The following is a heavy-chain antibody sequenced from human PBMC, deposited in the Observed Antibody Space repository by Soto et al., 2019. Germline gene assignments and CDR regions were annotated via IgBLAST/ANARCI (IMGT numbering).Heavy chain of an antibody. D-gene: IGHD4-4*01. CDR2: ISADGVRT. CDR1: GFTFSSYA. J-gene: IGHJ4*02. CDR3: AKELGHSKPFDY. Sequence: EVQLLESGGGLVQPGGSLRLSCAASGFTFSSYAMSWVRQAPGKGLEWVSAISADGVRTYYADSVKGRFTISRDNSKNTLFLQMNSLRAEDTAIYYCAKELGHSKPFDYWGQGTLVTVSS. V-gene: IGHV3-23*01.